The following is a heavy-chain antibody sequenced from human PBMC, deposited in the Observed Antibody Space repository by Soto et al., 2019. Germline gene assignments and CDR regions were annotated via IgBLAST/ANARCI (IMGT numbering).Heavy chain of an antibody. CDR1: GGTFRNYP. Sequence: QVQLVQSGTEVKKPGSSVKVSCKASGGTFRNYPINWVRQAPGQGLEWMGSIFPLTDIPDYAQNFQARLTISTDKSTRTAYMEVSSLTSDDTAMYFCARGPLVVLNYFESWGQGTLVTVSS. CDR2: IFPLTDIP. CDR3: ARGPLVVLNYFES. V-gene: IGHV1-69*02. J-gene: IGHJ4*02.